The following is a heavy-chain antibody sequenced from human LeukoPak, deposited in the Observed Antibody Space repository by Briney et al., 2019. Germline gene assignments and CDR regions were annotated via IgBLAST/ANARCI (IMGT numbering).Heavy chain of an antibody. V-gene: IGHV1-2*02. D-gene: IGHD6-13*01. CDR1: GYTFTGYY. CDR2: INPNSGGT. CDR3: ARDSGYSSSWYFGY. J-gene: IGHJ4*02. Sequence: ASVKVSCKASGYTFTGYYMHWVRQAPGQGLEWMGWINPNSGGTNYAQKFQGRVTMTRDTSISTAYMELSRLRSDDTAVYYCARDSGYSSSWYFGYWGQGTLVTVPS.